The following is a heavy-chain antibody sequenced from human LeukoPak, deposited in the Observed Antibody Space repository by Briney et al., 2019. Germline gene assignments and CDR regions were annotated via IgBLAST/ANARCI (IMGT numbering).Heavy chain of an antibody. CDR3: ARAGYFDWLRPLDAFDI. V-gene: IGHV1-2*02. Sequence: ASVKVSCKASGYTFTGYYMHWVRQAPGQGLEWMGWINPNSGGTNYAQKFQGRVTMTRDTSISTAYMELSRLRSDDTAVYYRARAGYFDWLRPLDAFDIWGQGTMVTVSS. J-gene: IGHJ3*02. CDR2: INPNSGGT. CDR1: GYTFTGYY. D-gene: IGHD3-9*01.